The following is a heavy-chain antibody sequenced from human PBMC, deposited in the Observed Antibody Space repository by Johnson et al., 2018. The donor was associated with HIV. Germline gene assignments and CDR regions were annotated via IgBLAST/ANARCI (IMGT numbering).Heavy chain of an antibody. V-gene: IGHV3-30-3*01. D-gene: IGHD2-21*01. Sequence: QVQLVESGGGVVQPGRSLRLSCAASGFTFSNYAMHWVRQAPGKGLEWVAVISYDGSNKYYADSVKGRFTISRDNSKNSLYLQMNSLRAEDTAVYYCVCLRVSLSAFDIWGQGTMVTVSS. J-gene: IGHJ3*02. CDR1: GFTFSNYA. CDR2: ISYDGSNK. CDR3: VCLRVSLSAFDI.